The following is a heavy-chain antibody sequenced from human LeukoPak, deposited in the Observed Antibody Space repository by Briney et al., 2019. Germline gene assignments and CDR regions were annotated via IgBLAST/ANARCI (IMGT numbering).Heavy chain of an antibody. CDR2: ISYDGSNK. Sequence: GGSLRLSCAASGFTFSSYAMHWVRQAPGKGLEWVAVISYDGSNKYYADSVKGRFTISRDNAKNSLYLQMNSLRAEDTAVYYCARDGRFGEYMDVWGKGTTVTVSS. J-gene: IGHJ6*03. D-gene: IGHD3-10*01. CDR3: ARDGRFGEYMDV. V-gene: IGHV3-30-3*01. CDR1: GFTFSSYA.